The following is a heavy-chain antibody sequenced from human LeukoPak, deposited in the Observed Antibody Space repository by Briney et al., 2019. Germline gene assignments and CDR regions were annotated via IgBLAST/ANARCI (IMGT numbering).Heavy chain of an antibody. CDR1: GYSISSGYY. CDR3: ARRNGDYGDAFDI. Sequence: SETLSLTCAVSGYSISSGYYWGWIRQPPRKGLEWIGSIYHSGSTYYNPSLKSRVTISVDTSKNQFSLKLSSVTAADTAVYYCARRNGDYGDAFDIWGQGTMVTVSS. CDR2: IYHSGST. V-gene: IGHV4-38-2*01. J-gene: IGHJ3*02. D-gene: IGHD4-17*01.